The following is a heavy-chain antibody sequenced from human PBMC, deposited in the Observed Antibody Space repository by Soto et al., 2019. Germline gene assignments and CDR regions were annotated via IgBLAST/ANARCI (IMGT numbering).Heavy chain of an antibody. CDR1: RYTFTSHG. V-gene: IGHV1-18*01. D-gene: IGHD1-26*01. CDR3: ARLLTEGATFREDAFDL. CDR2: ISTFNGKT. Sequence: QVQLVQSGGDVKTPGASVKVSCTTFRYTFTSHGIAWVRQAPGQGLEWMGWISTFNGKTDYAQKFQDRVTMTADTLTSTVHMELRSLRSDVTAVYYCARLLTEGATFREDAFDLWGQGTKVTVSS. J-gene: IGHJ3*01.